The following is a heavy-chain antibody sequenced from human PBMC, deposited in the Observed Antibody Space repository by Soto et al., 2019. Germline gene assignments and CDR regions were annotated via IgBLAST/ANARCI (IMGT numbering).Heavy chain of an antibody. CDR1: GFTFSNYD. CDR2: IWYDGSND. Sequence: QVQLVESGGGVVQAGRSLRLSCAASGFTFSNYDMHWARKAPGKGLEWVALIWYDGSNDRYADSVKGRFTISRDNFKNLLYLQMNSLRAENTAVYSCARVAVAGTLWFDPWGQVSLLTVSS. CDR3: ARVAVAGTLWFDP. J-gene: IGHJ5*02. D-gene: IGHD6-19*01. V-gene: IGHV3-33*01.